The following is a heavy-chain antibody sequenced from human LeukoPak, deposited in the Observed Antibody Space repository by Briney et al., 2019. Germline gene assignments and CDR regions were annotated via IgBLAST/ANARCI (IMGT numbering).Heavy chain of an antibody. D-gene: IGHD6-19*01. Sequence: GGSLRLSCAASGFTFSAYWMTWVRQAPGKGLAWAANIIEGGDLKYYVDSVKGRFTISRDNTKNSLYLQMTSLRADDTAVYYCARVGKNGWDFDHWGQGTLVTVSS. V-gene: IGHV3-7*01. CDR1: GFTFSAYW. CDR2: IIEGGDLK. CDR3: ARVGKNGWDFDH. J-gene: IGHJ4*02.